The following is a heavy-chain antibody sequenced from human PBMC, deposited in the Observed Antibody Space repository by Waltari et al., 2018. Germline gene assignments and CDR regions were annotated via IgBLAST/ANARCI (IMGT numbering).Heavy chain of an antibody. D-gene: IGHD2-2*01. CDR3: AREEPRDCSSTSCNRYFDL. Sequence: QVQLQESGPGLVKPSETLSLTCTVSGGSINSYYWSWIRQPAEKAREWIGGWYTSRTTSYNPSLKSRVTMSVDTSKNKFSLKLSFVTAADTAVYYCAREEPRDCSSTSCNRYFDLWGRGTLVTVSS. CDR2: WYTSRTT. J-gene: IGHJ2*01. CDR1: GGSINSYY. V-gene: IGHV4-4*07.